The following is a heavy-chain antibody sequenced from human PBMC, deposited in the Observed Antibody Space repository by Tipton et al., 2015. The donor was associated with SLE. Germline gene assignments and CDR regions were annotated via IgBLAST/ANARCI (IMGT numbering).Heavy chain of an antibody. Sequence: QVQLVQSGAEVKKPGASVKVSCKASGYTFTSYGISWVRQAPGQGLEWMGWISAYNGNTNYAQKLQGRVTMTTDTSISTAYMELSRLTSDATAVYYCARQDMYGYAGLDYWGQGALVTVSS. CDR2: ISAYNGNT. CDR3: ARQDMYGYAGLDY. J-gene: IGHJ4*02. D-gene: IGHD5-18*01. CDR1: GYTFTSYG. V-gene: IGHV1-18*01.